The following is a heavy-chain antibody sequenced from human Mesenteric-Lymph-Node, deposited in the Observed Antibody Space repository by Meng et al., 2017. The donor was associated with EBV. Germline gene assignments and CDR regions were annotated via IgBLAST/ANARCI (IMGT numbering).Heavy chain of an antibody. Sequence: QPQLQESGPVVLKPSGTHTLAGTFSGDSISSSSSFWGWIRQPPGKGLEWIGSMYYGGPTDYNPSLKTRVTISVDTSKNQFSLRLTSVSAADTALYFCAREVRGVNTGWKPFFDYWGQGALVTVSS. V-gene: IGHV4-39*07. CDR3: AREVRGVNTGWKPFFDY. CDR1: GDSISSSSSF. J-gene: IGHJ4*02. CDR2: MYYGGPT. D-gene: IGHD3-10*01.